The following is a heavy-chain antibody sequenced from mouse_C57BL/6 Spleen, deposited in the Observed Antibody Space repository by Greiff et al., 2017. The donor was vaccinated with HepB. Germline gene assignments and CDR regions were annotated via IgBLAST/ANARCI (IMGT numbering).Heavy chain of an antibody. Sequence: VKLMESGAELARPGASVKLSCKASGYTFTSYGISWVKQRTGQGLEWIGEIYPRSGNTYYNEKFKGKATLTADKSSSTAYMELRSLTSEDSAVYFCARGSTTVYAMDYWGQGTSVTVSS. CDR3: ARGSTTVYAMDY. CDR2: IYPRSGNT. J-gene: IGHJ4*01. D-gene: IGHD1-1*01. CDR1: GYTFTSYG. V-gene: IGHV1-81*01.